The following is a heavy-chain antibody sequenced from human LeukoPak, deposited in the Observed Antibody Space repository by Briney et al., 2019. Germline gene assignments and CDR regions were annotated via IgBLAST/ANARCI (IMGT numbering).Heavy chain of an antibody. J-gene: IGHJ6*03. Sequence: GGSLRLSCAAPGFTFSSYSMNWVRQAPGKGLEWVSSISSSSSYIYYADSVKGRFTISRDNAKNSLYLQMNSLRAEDTAVYYCARDYPTNYYYYYMDVWGKGTTVTVSS. V-gene: IGHV3-21*01. CDR2: ISSSSSYI. CDR1: GFTFSSYS. CDR3: ARDYPTNYYYYYMDV.